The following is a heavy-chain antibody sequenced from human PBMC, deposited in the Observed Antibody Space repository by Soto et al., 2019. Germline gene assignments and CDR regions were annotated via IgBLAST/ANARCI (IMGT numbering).Heavy chain of an antibody. CDR1: GGSISSGDYF. CDR3: VRRSISMVRGVIS. D-gene: IGHD3-10*01. Sequence: SETLSLTCTVSGGSISSGDYFWTWVRQPPGKGLEWIGHIYYSGSTYNNPSLKSRVTISVDSSKNQFSLKLSSVTAADTALYYCVRRSISMVRGVISWGQGTLVTVSS. V-gene: IGHV4-30-4*01. J-gene: IGHJ5*02. CDR2: IYYSGST.